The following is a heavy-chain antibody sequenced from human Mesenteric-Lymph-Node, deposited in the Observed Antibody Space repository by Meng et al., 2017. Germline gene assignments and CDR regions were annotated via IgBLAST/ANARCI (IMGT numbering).Heavy chain of an antibody. CDR1: GFTFSSYA. J-gene: IGHJ4*02. CDR3: ARGYYGGNSDFDY. D-gene: IGHD4-23*01. Sequence: VQLLESGGGLVQPGGSLRLSCAASGFTFSSYAMSWVRQAPGKGLEWVAVIWSDGSNRYYADSVKGRFAISRDISKNTLILQMNSLRAEDTAVYYCARGYYGGNSDFDYWGQGTLVTVSS. CDR2: IWSDGSNR. V-gene: IGHV3-33*08.